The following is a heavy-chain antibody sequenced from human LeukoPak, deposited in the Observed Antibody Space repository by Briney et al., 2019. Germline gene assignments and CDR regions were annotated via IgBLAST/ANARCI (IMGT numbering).Heavy chain of an antibody. Sequence: GGSLRLSCAASGFTFSSDDMRWGRRAPGKERVWVSAIIGSGGSTFYAASVKGRFTISRDNSKNQLYLKMNSLSAADTAVYYCAKVGSGYSSGWYLCYFDYWGQGTLVTASS. CDR1: GFTFSSDD. V-gene: IGHV3-23*01. J-gene: IGHJ4*02. CDR3: AKVGSGYSSGWYLCYFDY. CDR2: IIGSGGST. D-gene: IGHD6-19*01.